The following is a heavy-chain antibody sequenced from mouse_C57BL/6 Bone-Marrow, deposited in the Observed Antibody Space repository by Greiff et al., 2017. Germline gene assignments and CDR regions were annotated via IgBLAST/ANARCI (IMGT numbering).Heavy chain of an antibody. CDR3: TTLDYYGSEAWLAY. J-gene: IGHJ3*01. D-gene: IGHD1-1*01. V-gene: IGHV14-4*01. CDR2: IDPENGDT. Sequence: VQLQQSGAELVRPGASVKLSCTASGFNIKDDYMHWVKQRPEQGLEWIGWIDPENGDTEYASKFQGKATITADTSSNTAYLQLSSLTSEDTAVYYCTTLDYYGSEAWLAYWGQGTLVTVSA. CDR1: GFNIKDDY.